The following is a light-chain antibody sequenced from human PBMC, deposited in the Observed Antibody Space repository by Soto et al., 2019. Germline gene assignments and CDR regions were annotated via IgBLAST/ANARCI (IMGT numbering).Light chain of an antibody. J-gene: IGKJ4*01. Sequence: EIVLTQSPATLSLSPGERATLSCRASQSVSSYLAWYQQKPGQAPRLLIYDASNRATGIPARFSGSGSGTDFTLTISSLDPEDFAVYDCQQRSNWPLTFGGGTKVDIK. CDR3: QQRSNWPLT. CDR1: QSVSSY. CDR2: DAS. V-gene: IGKV3-11*01.